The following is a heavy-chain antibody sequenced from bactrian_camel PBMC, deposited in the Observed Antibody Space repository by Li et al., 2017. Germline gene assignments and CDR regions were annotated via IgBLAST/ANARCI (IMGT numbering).Heavy chain of an antibody. D-gene: IGHD5*01. CDR2: DNGVGTT. J-gene: IGHJ6*01. CDR1: GDTRNINA. CDR3: VKDDWGWSFGS. V-gene: IGHV3S53*01. Sequence: HVQLVESGGGSVQAGGSLTISCEVSGDTRNINAMAWFRQAPGKERDWVATDNGVGTTYYGDSVKGRFAISRDNAKNSVYLQMNSLKPGDTAVYYCVKDDWGWSFGSRGQGTQVTVS.